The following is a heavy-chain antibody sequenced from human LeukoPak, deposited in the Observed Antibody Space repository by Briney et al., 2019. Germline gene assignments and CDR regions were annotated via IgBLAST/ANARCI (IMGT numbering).Heavy chain of an antibody. CDR1: GYTFTGYY. CDR2: INPNSGGT. V-gene: IGHV1-2*06. Sequence: GASVKVSCKASGYTFTGYYMHWVRQAPGQRLEWMGRINPNSGGTNYAQKFQGRVTMTRDTSISTAYMELSRLRSDDTAVYYCAVDFWSGYYTGWFDPWGQGTLVTVSS. D-gene: IGHD3-3*01. J-gene: IGHJ5*02. CDR3: AVDFWSGYYTGWFDP.